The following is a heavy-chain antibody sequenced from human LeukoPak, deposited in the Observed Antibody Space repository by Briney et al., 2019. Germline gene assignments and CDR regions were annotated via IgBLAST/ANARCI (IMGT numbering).Heavy chain of an antibody. D-gene: IGHD6-6*01. V-gene: IGHV3-48*01. CDR3: ALAALGY. CDR1: GFTFSNYN. Sequence: GGSLRLSCAASGFTFSNYNMTWVRQAPGKGLEWVSYITNSSDTIHYADSVKGRFTVSRDNAKTSLYLQMNSLRAEDTAVYYCALAALGYWGQGTLVTVSS. CDR2: ITNSSDTI. J-gene: IGHJ4*02.